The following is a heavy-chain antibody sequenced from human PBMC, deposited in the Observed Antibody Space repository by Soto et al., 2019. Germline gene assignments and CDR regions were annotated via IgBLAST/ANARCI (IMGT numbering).Heavy chain of an antibody. CDR1: GGTFSSYA. Sequence: QVQLVQSGAEVKKPGSSVKVSCKASGGTFSSYAISWVRQAPGQGLEWIGGIIPIFGTANYAQKFQGRVTITADESTSTAYMELSSLRSEDTAVYYCAREAYCSGGSCYYYGMDVWGQGTTVTVSS. V-gene: IGHV1-69*01. J-gene: IGHJ6*02. D-gene: IGHD2-15*01. CDR2: IIPIFGTA. CDR3: AREAYCSGGSCYYYGMDV.